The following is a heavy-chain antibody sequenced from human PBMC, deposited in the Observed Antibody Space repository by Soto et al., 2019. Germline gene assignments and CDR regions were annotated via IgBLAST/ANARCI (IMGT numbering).Heavy chain of an antibody. CDR2: ISAYNGNT. V-gene: IGHV1-18*01. J-gene: IGHJ6*02. D-gene: IGHD3-10*01. Sequence: GASVKVSCKASGYTFTSYGISWVRQAPGQGLEWMGWISAYNGNTNYAQKLQGRVTMTTDTSTSTAYMELGSLRSDDTAVYYCAREWFGELSDYYGMDVWGQGTTVTVSS. CDR3: AREWFGELSDYYGMDV. CDR1: GYTFTSYG.